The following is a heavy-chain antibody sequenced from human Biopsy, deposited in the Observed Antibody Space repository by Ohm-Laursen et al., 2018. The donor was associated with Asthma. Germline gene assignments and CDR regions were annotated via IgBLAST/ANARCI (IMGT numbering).Heavy chain of an antibody. Sequence: SEPLSLTWTVSGGSMTPTSHYWDWIRQAPGKGLEWIGYISYGGKTSYNPSLKNRVTISRDTSKSQFSLRLTSVTAADTAVYFCARRITIFGVVQKDHGMDAWGQGTTVIVSS. CDR3: ARRITIFGVVQKDHGMDA. D-gene: IGHD3-3*01. J-gene: IGHJ6*02. V-gene: IGHV4-39*01. CDR2: ISYGGKT. CDR1: GGSMTPTSHY.